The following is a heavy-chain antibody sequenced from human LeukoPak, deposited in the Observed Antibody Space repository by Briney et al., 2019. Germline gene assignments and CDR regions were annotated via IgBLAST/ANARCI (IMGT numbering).Heavy chain of an antibody. J-gene: IGHJ6*02. CDR2: IKSKTDGGTT. CDR1: GFTFSNAW. V-gene: IGHV3-15*01. Sequence: GGSLRLSCAASGFTFSNAWMSWVRQAPGKGLEWVGRIKSKTDGGTTDYAAPVKGRFTISRDDSKNTLYLQMNSLKTEDTAVYYCTTRPRGFNYYYYGMDVWAQGTTVTVSS. CDR3: TTRPRGFNYYYYGMDV.